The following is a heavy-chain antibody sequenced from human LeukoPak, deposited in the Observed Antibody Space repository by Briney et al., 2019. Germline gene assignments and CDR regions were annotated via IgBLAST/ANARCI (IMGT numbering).Heavy chain of an antibody. CDR3: ARDRGRVFDP. Sequence: GGSLRLSCAASGFTFSSYSMNWVRQAPGKGLEWVSFISSSSSTIYYADSVKGRFTISRDNAKNSLYLQMNSLRAEDTAVYYCARDRGRVFDPWGQGTLVTVSS. CDR1: GFTFSSYS. V-gene: IGHV3-48*04. CDR2: ISSSSSTI. J-gene: IGHJ5*02. D-gene: IGHD3-16*01.